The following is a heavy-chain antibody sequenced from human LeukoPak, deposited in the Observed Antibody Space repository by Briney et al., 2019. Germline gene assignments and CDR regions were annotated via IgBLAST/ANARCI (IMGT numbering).Heavy chain of an antibody. D-gene: IGHD1-1*01. J-gene: IGHJ3*02. Sequence: SQTLSLTCTVSGGSISSGDYYWSWIRQPPGKGLEWIGYIYCSGSTYYNPSLKSRVTISVDTSKNQFSLKLSSVTAADTAVYYCARNPWYNWNQHAFDIWGQGTMVTVSS. CDR3: ARNPWYNWNQHAFDI. CDR2: IYCSGST. V-gene: IGHV4-30-4*08. CDR1: GGSISSGDYY.